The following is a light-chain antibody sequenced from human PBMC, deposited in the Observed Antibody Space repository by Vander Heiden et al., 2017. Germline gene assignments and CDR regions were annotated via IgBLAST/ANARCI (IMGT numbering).Light chain of an antibody. CDR3: SSDASSNNYV. CDR2: GVS. J-gene: IGLJ1*01. Sequence: QSALTQPPSASGSLGQSVTISVTGTSSDVGGYNLDSYYQQHAGNAPKLMFYGVSKRPSGVHDRFSGSKAGNTTSLTVSVLEAEDEDDYFYSSDASSNNYVFGTGTTVTVL. CDR1: SSDVGGYNL. V-gene: IGLV2-8*01.